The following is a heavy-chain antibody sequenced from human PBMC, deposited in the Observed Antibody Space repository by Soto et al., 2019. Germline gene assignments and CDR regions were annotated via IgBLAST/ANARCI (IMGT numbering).Heavy chain of an antibody. CDR3: ARGNHGVWFGELPPNWFDP. J-gene: IGHJ5*02. CDR1: GVYFSGYY. Sequence: QVQLQQWGAGLLKPSETLSLTCAVYGVYFSGYYWSWIRQPPGKGLEWIGEINHSGSTHYNPSLKSRVTISVDTYKNQFSLKLSSVTAADTAVYYCARGNHGVWFGELPPNWFDPWGQGTLVTVSS. D-gene: IGHD3-10*01. CDR2: INHSGST. V-gene: IGHV4-34*01.